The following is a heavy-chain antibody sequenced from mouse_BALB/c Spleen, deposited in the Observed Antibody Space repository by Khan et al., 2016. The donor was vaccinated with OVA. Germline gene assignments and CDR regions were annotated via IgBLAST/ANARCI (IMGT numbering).Heavy chain of an antibody. D-gene: IGHD2-10*01. CDR3: TRPPYFSYVMVY. CDR2: ITTYTGEP. V-gene: IGHV9-3-1*01. CDR1: GYTFTNFG. Sequence: QIQLVQSGPELKKPGETVKISCKASGYTFTNFGMNWVKQAPGEGLKWMGWITTYTGEPTYADDFKGRFAFSLETSASTAYLQINNLKNEDTATYFCTRPPYFSYVMVYWGQGTSVTVSS. J-gene: IGHJ4*01.